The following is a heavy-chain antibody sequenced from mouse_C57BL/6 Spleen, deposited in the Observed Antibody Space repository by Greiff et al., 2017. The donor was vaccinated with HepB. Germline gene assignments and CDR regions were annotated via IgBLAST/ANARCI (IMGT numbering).Heavy chain of an antibody. CDR1: GYTFTSYW. CDR2: IHPNSGST. D-gene: IGHD1-1*01. J-gene: IGHJ2*01. Sequence: VQLQQSGAELVKPGASVKLSCKASGYTFTSYWMHWVKQRPGQGLEWIGMIHPNSGSTNYNEKFKSKATLTVDKSSSTAYMQLSSLTSEDSAVYYCASSSTVVGTGYYFDYWGQGTTLTVSS. CDR3: ASSSTVVGTGYYFDY. V-gene: IGHV1-64*01.